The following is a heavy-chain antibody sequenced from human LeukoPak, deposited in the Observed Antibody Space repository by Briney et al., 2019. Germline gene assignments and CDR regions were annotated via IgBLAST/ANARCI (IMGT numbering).Heavy chain of an antibody. CDR1: VGSISSGGYS. J-gene: IGHJ4*02. CDR3: ARWEGGYRGFFDY. D-gene: IGHD5-12*01. CDR2: IHYSGST. Sequence: SETLSLTCAVSVGSISSGGYSWNWIRQPPGKGLEWIGYIHYSGSTYYHPSLKSRVTISVDTSKNQFSLKLSSVTAADTAVYYCARWEGGYRGFFDYWGQGTLVTVSS. V-gene: IGHV4-30-4*07.